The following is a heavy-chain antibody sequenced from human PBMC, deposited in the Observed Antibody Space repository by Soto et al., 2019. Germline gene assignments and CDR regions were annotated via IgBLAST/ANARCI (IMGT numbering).Heavy chain of an antibody. CDR2: ISYDGSNK. CDR3: AKEKPDYSIHNWFDP. J-gene: IGHJ5*02. Sequence: QVQLVESGGGVVQPGRSLRHSCAASGFTFSSYGMHWVRQAPGKGLEWVAVISYDGSNKYYADSVKGRFTISRDNSKNTLYLQMNSLRAEDTAVYYCAKEKPDYSIHNWFDPWGQGTLVTVSS. D-gene: IGHD4-4*01. CDR1: GFTFSSYG. V-gene: IGHV3-30*18.